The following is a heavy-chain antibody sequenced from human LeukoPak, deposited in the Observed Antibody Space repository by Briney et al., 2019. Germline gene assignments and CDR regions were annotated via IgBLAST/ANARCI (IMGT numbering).Heavy chain of an antibody. J-gene: IGHJ4*02. CDR2: ISAYNGNT. V-gene: IGHV1-18*01. D-gene: IGHD3-22*01. CDR1: GYTFTSYG. CDR3: ARVDITMIVVVITRFDY. Sequence: ASVKVSCTASGYTFTSYGISWVRQAPGQGLKWMEWISAYNGNTNYAQKLQGRVTMTTDTSTSTAYMELRSLRSDDTAVYYCARVDITMIVVVITRFDYWGQGTLVTVSS.